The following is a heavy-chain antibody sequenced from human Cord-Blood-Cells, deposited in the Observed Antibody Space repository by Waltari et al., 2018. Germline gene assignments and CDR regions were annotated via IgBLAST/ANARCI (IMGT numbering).Heavy chain of an antibody. D-gene: IGHD1-26*01. CDR2: FDPEDGET. CDR1: GYTLTELS. Sequence: QVQLVQSGAEVKKPGASVKGSCKVSGYTLTELSMHWVRQAPGKRLEWMGGFDPEDGETIYAQKFQGRVTMTEDTSTDTAYMELSSLRSEDTAVYYCATPYSGSYYYYYGMDVWGQGTTVTVSS. J-gene: IGHJ6*02. CDR3: ATPYSGSYYYYYGMDV. V-gene: IGHV1-24*01.